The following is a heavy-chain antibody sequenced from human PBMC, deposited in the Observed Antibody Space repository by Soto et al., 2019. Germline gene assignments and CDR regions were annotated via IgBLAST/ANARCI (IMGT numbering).Heavy chain of an antibody. V-gene: IGHV4-30-4*01. Sequence: QVQLQESGPGLVKPSQTLSLSCTVSSGSISSDDYYWTWIRQPPGKGLEWIGYIYHSGSTHYNPSLKSRLTISVDTSKNQFSLKLSSVTAADTAVYYCARSGIVGATISYYYYGMDVWGQGTTVTVSS. D-gene: IGHD1-26*01. J-gene: IGHJ6*02. CDR2: IYHSGST. CDR3: ARSGIVGATISYYYYGMDV. CDR1: SGSISSDDYY.